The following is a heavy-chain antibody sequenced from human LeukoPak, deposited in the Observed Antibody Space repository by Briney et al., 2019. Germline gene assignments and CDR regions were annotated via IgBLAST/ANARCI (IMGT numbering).Heavy chain of an antibody. J-gene: IGHJ4*02. CDR1: GFTFTYYG. CDR2: ISYDGNHE. D-gene: IGHD5-12*01. V-gene: IGHV3-30*18. Sequence: GGSLRLSCAASGFTFTYYGMHWVRQAPGKGLERVAAISYDGNHEFYADSVKGRFTISRDNSKNTLYLQMNSLRAEDTALYYCAKDKRRCLFSDYEFFDYWGQGTLVTVSS. CDR3: AKDKRRCLFSDYEFFDY.